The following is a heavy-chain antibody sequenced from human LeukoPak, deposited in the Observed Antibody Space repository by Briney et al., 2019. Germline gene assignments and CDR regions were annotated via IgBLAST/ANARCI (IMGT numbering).Heavy chain of an antibody. CDR2: IYYSGST. J-gene: IGHJ5*02. D-gene: IGHD3-3*01. CDR3: ARGRSGVTIFGVVTDNWFDP. CDR1: GGSISSSSYY. Sequence: SETLSLTCTVSGGSISSSSYYWGWIRQPPGKGLEWIGSIYYSGSTYYNPSLKSRVTISVDTSKNQFSLKLSSVTAADTAVYYCARGRSGVTIFGVVTDNWFDPWGQGTLVTVSS. V-gene: IGHV4-39*01.